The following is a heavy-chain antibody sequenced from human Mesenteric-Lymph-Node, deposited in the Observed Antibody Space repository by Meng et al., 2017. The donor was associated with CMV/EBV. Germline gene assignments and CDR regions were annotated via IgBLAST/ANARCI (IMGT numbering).Heavy chain of an antibody. D-gene: IGHD3-10*01. J-gene: IGHJ5*02. Sequence: QLQLQESGPGLGKPAGTLSLHCPVSGGSISSSSYYWGWIRQPPGKGLEWIGSIYYSGSTYYNPSLKSRVTISVDTSKNQFSLKLSSVTAADTAVYYCARPHYYGSGSSPWFDPWGQGTLVTVSS. CDR3: ARPHYYGSGSSPWFDP. V-gene: IGHV4-39*01. CDR2: IYYSGST. CDR1: GGSISSSSYY.